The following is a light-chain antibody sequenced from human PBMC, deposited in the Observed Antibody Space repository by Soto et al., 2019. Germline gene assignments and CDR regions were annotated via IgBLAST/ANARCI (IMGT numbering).Light chain of an antibody. CDR3: QQYNNWPPLT. V-gene: IGKV3-15*01. J-gene: IGKJ3*01. CDR1: QSVSSS. CDR2: GAS. Sequence: EIVMTQSPATLSVSPGERVTLSCRASQSVSSSLAWYQQKPGQAPRLLIYGASTRASGIPARFSGSGSGTELSLTISSLLSEDFAASYCQQYNNWPPLTFGAGTKVDIK.